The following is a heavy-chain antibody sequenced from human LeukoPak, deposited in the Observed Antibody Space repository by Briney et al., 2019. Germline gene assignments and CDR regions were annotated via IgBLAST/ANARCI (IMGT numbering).Heavy chain of an antibody. CDR2: ISSSSSYI. J-gene: IGHJ6*02. D-gene: IGHD2-2*01. CDR1: GFTFSSYS. Sequence: GGSLRLSCAASGFTFSSYSMNWVRQAPGKGLEWVSSISSSSSYIYYADSVKGRFTISRVNAKNSLYLQMNSLRAEDTAVYYCARDECSSTSCFEYYYYGMDVWGQGTTVTVSS. V-gene: IGHV3-21*01. CDR3: ARDECSSTSCFEYYYYGMDV.